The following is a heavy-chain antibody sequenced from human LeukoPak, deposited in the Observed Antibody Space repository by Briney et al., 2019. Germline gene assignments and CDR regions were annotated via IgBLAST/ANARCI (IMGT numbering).Heavy chain of an antibody. CDR3: AKGDWGYYYYMDV. CDR1: GFTFSIYA. V-gene: IGHV3-23*01. CDR2: ISGSGGTA. D-gene: IGHD2-21*02. J-gene: IGHJ6*03. Sequence: GGSLRLSCAASGFTFSIYAMSWVRQAPGKGLEWVSAISGSGGTAYYADSVKGRFTISRDNSKNTLYLQMNSLRAEDTAVYYCAKGDWGYYYYMDVWGKGTTVTVSS.